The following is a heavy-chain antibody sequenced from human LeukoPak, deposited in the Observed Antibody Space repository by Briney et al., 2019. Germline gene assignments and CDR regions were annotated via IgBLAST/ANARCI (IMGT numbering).Heavy chain of an antibody. Sequence: SETLSLTCTVSGGSLSSYYWSWVRQPPGKGLEWIAYIYYSGSTNYNPSLKSRVTISVDTSKNQFSLKLSSVTAADTAVYYCARAIAAADNFDYWGQGTLVTVSS. J-gene: IGHJ4*02. CDR3: ARAIAAADNFDY. CDR1: GGSLSSYY. V-gene: IGHV4-59*01. CDR2: IYYSGST. D-gene: IGHD6-13*01.